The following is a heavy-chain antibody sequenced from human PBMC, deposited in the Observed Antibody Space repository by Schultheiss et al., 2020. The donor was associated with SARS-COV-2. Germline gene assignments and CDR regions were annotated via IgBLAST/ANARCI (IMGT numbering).Heavy chain of an antibody. J-gene: IGHJ5*02. Sequence: GGSLRLSCAASGFTFSSYEMIWVRQAPGKGLEWVSYISSSGSTIYYADSVKGRFTISRDNAKNSLYLQMNSLRAEDTAVYYCARDSGGGWFDPWGQGTLVTVSS. CDR1: GFTFSSYE. V-gene: IGHV3-48*03. D-gene: IGHD3-10*01. CDR3: ARDSGGGWFDP. CDR2: ISSSGSTI.